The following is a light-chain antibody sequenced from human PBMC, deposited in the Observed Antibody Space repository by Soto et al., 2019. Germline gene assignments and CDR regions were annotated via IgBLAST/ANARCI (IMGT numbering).Light chain of an antibody. V-gene: IGKV3-15*01. J-gene: IGKJ2*01. Sequence: EIVLISFPAISFMSQGERATLSCRASQRVSDNLAWYQQRPGQAPRLLIYGASTRATGIPARFSGSGSGTEFTLIISSLLSEDFAVYYCQQYNDWPLTFGQGPKVDIK. CDR1: QRVSDN. CDR2: GAS. CDR3: QQYNDWPLT.